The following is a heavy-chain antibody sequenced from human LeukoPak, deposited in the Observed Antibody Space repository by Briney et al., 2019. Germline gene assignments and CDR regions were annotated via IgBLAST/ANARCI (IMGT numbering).Heavy chain of an antibody. J-gene: IGHJ2*01. CDR3: ARDQGRMIVVRTTKWYFDL. Sequence: GGSLRVSCAAPGFTFGNYWMSWVRQAPGKGLEWVANINQDGSEIYSVDSVKGRFTISRDNAKNSLYLQINSLRAEDTAVYYCARDQGRMIVVRTTKWYFDLWGRGTLVTVSS. CDR1: GFTFGNYW. V-gene: IGHV3-7*01. CDR2: INQDGSEI. D-gene: IGHD3-22*01.